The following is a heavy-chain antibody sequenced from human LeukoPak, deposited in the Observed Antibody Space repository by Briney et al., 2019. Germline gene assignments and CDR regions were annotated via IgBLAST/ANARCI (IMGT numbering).Heavy chain of an antibody. J-gene: IGHJ6*02. CDR2: IYPGDSDT. CDR1: GYSFTSYW. Sequence: GESLKISCQGSGYSFTSYWIGWVRQMPGKGREWMGIIYPGDSDTRYSPSFQGQVTISADKSISTAYLQWSSLKASDTAMYYCARKIGYCSSTSCSDYYYYGMDVWGQGTTVTVSS. CDR3: ARKIGYCSSTSCSDYYYYGMDV. D-gene: IGHD2-2*01. V-gene: IGHV5-51*01.